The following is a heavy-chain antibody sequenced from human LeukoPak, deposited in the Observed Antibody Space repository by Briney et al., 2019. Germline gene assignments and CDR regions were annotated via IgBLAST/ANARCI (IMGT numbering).Heavy chain of an antibody. V-gene: IGHV3-23*01. J-gene: IGHJ4*02. Sequence: GGSLRLSCAASGFTFSSYGMSWFRQAPGKGLEWLSAISGTGGSTYYADSVQGRFTISRDNSKNTLYLQMSSLRAEDTAVYYCAKEIYGDYPSFDYWGQGTLVTVSS. CDR3: AKEIYGDYPSFDY. D-gene: IGHD4-17*01. CDR2: ISGTGGST. CDR1: GFTFSSYG.